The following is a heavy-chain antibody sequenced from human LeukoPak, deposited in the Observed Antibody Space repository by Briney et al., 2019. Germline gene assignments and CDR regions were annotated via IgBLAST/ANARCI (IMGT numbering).Heavy chain of an antibody. CDR2: ISNNGGYT. CDR3: AKRFPFDY. V-gene: IGHV3-23*01. CDR1: GFTFSSSA. J-gene: IGHJ4*02. Sequence: GGSLRLSCAASGFTFSSSAMSWVRQAPGKGLEWVSAISNNGGYTYYADSVQGRFTISRDNSKSTLCLQMNSLRAEDTAVYYCAKRFPFDYWGQGTLVTVSS. D-gene: IGHD3-10*01.